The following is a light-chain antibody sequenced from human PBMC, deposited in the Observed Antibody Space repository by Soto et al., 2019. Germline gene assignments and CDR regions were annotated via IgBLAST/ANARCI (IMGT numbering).Light chain of an antibody. Sequence: EIVLTQSPATLSVSPGERATLSCRASQSVSSNFAWYQQKPGQAPRLLLYGASTRATGIPARFSGSGSGTEFILPINSLQSAAFAAYYCQQYHNWPPWTFGQGTKVDIK. CDR2: GAS. V-gene: IGKV3-15*01. J-gene: IGKJ1*01. CDR3: QQYHNWPPWT. CDR1: QSVSSN.